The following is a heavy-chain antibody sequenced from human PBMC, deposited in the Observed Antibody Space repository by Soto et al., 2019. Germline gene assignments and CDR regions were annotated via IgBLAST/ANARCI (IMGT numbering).Heavy chain of an antibody. D-gene: IGHD3-3*01. CDR3: TTLSITIFGVVLKDV. Sequence: GGSLRLSCAASGFTFSSYPMNWVRQAPGKGLEWVGRIKSKTDGGTTDYAAPVKGRFTISRDDSKNTLYLQMNSLKTEDTAVYYCTTLSITIFGVVLKDVWGQGTTVTVSS. V-gene: IGHV3-15*07. J-gene: IGHJ6*02. CDR2: IKSKTDGGTT. CDR1: GFTFSSYP.